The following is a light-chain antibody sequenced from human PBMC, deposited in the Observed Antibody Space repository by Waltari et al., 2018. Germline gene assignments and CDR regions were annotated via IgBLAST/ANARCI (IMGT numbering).Light chain of an antibody. Sequence: EIVLTQSPATLSLSPGERATLPCRASQSVSTYLAWYQQKLGQAPRLPIYDASKRATGIPARFSGSGSGTDFTLTISSLEPEDFAVYHCQQRSYWLTFGGGTKVEI. CDR3: QQRSYWLT. V-gene: IGKV3-11*01. J-gene: IGKJ4*01. CDR1: QSVSTY. CDR2: DAS.